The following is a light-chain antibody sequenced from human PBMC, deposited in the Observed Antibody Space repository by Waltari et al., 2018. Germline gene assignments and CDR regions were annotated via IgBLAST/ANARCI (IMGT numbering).Light chain of an antibody. V-gene: IGKV1-5*03. J-gene: IGKJ1*01. CDR2: KAS. CDR1: QSISSG. Sequence: DIQMTQSPSTRSASVGYRVTITCRASQSISSGLAWYQQKPGKAPKLLIYKASSLESGVPSRFSGSGSGTEFTLTISSLQPDDFATYYCQQYNSYSRAFGQGTKVEIK. CDR3: QQYNSYSRA.